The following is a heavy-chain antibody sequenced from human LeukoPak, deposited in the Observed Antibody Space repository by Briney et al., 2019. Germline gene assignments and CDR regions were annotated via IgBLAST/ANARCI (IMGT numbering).Heavy chain of an antibody. J-gene: IGHJ5*02. CDR3: ARQRITIAWFDP. V-gene: IGHV4-59*08. Sequence: SETLSLTCTVSGGSISSYYWSWTRQPPGKGLEWIGYIYYSGSTNYNPSLKSRVTISVDTSKNQFSLKLSSVTAADTAVYYCARQRITIAWFDPWGQGTLVTVSS. CDR1: GGSISSYY. CDR2: IYYSGST. D-gene: IGHD3-10*01.